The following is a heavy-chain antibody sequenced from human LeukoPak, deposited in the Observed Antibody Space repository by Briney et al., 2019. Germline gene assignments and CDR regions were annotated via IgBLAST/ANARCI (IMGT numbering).Heavy chain of an antibody. J-gene: IGHJ6*03. CDR2: INHSGST. Sequence: SETLSLTCAVYGGSFSGYYWSWIRQPPGKGLEWIGEINHSGSTNYNPSLKSRVTISVDTSKNQFSLKLSSVIAADTAVYYCARGSYYDFWSGYYNPYDYYYYMDVWGKGTTVTVSS. CDR3: ARGSYYDFWSGYYNPYDYYYYMDV. D-gene: IGHD3-3*01. CDR1: GGSFSGYY. V-gene: IGHV4-34*01.